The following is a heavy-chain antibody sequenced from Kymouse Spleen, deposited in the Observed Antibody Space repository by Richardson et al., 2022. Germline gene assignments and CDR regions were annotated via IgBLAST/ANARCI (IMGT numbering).Heavy chain of an antibody. CDR2: IYYSGST. D-gene: IGHD6-6*01. Sequence: QLQLQESGPGLVKPSETLSLTCTVSGGSISSSSYYWGWIRQPPGKGLEWIGSIYYSGSTYYNPSLKSRVTISVDTSKNQFSLKLSSVTAADTAVYYCARHEGSSSSGRWFDPWGQGTLVTVSS. J-gene: IGHJ5*02. CDR1: GGSISSSSYY. V-gene: IGHV4-39*01. CDR3: ARHEGSSSSGRWFDP.